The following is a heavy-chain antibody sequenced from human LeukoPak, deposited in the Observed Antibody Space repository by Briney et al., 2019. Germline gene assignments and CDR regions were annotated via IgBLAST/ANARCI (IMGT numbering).Heavy chain of an antibody. CDR1: VGSIGGTT. Sequence: SETLSLTCTVSVGSIGGTTGGWSGRPLGRDLGGFGYIYYSGSANYNPSLKSRVTISVDTSKNQFSLKLSSVTAADTAVYYCARVRGDSSGYYFDYWGQGTLVTVSS. V-gene: IGHV4-59*01. J-gene: IGHJ4*02. D-gene: IGHD3-22*01. CDR2: IYYSGSA. CDR3: ARVRGDSSGYYFDY.